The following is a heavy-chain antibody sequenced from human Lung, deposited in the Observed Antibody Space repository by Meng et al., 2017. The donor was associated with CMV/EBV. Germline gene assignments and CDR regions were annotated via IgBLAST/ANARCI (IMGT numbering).Heavy chain of an antibody. D-gene: IGHD5-18*01. V-gene: IGHV3-23*01. Sequence: SCAASGFTFSSYVINLVRQAPGKGLEWVSGISSGGHSTNYADSVKGRFTISRDNSKNTLFLQMYSLRAEDTAVYYCARSPGVYGYFFDYWGQGTXVNGAS. CDR3: ARSPGVYGYFFDY. J-gene: IGHJ4*02. CDR2: ISSGGHST. CDR1: GFTFSSYV.